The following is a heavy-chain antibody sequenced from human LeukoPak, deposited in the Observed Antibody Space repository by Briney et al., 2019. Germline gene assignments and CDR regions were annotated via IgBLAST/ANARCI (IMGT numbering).Heavy chain of an antibody. V-gene: IGHV3-23*01. Sequence: GGSLRLSCAASGFTFSTYAVSWVRQAPGKGLEWVSSISGSGARTYYADSVKGRFTISRDTSKNTLYLQMNSLRADDTAVYYCAKDRPCTTCSPSDYWGQGTLVTVSS. CDR3: AKDRPCTTCSPSDY. CDR1: GFTFSTYA. J-gene: IGHJ4*02. D-gene: IGHD2-2*01. CDR2: ISGSGART.